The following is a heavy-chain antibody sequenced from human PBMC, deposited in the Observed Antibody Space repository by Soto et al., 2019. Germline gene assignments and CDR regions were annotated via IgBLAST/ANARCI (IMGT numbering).Heavy chain of an antibody. D-gene: IGHD5-18*01. J-gene: IGHJ4*02. CDR1: GYTFTSYA. V-gene: IGHV1-3*01. CDR2: INAGNGNT. CDR3: ARSPSGYSYGPGWCFDY. Sequence: ASVKVSCKASGYTFTSYAMHWVRQAPGQRLEWMGWINAGNGNTKYSQKFQGRVTITRDTSASTAYMELSSLRSEDTAVYYCARSPSGYSYGPGWCFDYWGQGPLVPVSS.